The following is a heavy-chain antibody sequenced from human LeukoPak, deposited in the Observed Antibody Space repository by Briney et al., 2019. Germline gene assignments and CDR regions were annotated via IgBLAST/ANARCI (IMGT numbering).Heavy chain of an antibody. CDR2: IYYSGST. D-gene: IGHD2/OR15-2a*01. CDR3: ARGEYYFDY. Sequence: SETLSLNCTVSGGSISSYYWSWIRQPPGKGLEWIGYIYYSGSTNCNPSLKSRVTISVDTSKNQFSLKLSSVTAADTAVYYCARGEYYFDYWGQGTLVTVSS. CDR1: GGSISSYY. J-gene: IGHJ4*02. V-gene: IGHV4-59*01.